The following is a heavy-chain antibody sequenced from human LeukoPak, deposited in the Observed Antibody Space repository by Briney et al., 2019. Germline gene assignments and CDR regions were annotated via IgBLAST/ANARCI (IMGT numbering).Heavy chain of an antibody. CDR3: ATRYCSGGSCPNYYYYYINV. V-gene: IGHV1-2*02. D-gene: IGHD2-15*01. Sequence: SVKVSCKASGSTFTRYYMHWVRQAPGQGLEWMGGINHNSGGANYAQTLQGRVTMTRETSISTAYMELSSLRSEETAVYYCATRYCSGGSCPNYYYYYINVWGKGTTVTISS. CDR2: INHNSGGA. CDR1: GSTFTRYY. J-gene: IGHJ6*03.